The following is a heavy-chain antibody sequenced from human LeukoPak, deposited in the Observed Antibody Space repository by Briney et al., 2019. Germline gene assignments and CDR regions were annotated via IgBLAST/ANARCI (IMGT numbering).Heavy chain of an antibody. CDR1: GFTFSSYW. Sequence: GGSLRLSCAASGFTFSSYWMHWVRHAPGKGLVWVSRINSDGSRTTYADSVKGRFTISRDNSKNTLYLQMNSLRAEDTALYYCAKGGAISGWYWFDPWGQGTLVTVSS. CDR2: INSDGSRT. J-gene: IGHJ5*02. D-gene: IGHD6-19*01. CDR3: AKGGAISGWYWFDP. V-gene: IGHV3-74*01.